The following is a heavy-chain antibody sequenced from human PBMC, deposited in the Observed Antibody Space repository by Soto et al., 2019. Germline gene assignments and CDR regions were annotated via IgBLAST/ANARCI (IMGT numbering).Heavy chain of an antibody. J-gene: IGHJ3*02. CDR2: ISACNGNT. V-gene: IGHV1-18*01. Sequence: GASVKVSCKASGYTFTSYGISWVRQAPGQGLEWMGWISACNGNTNYAQKLQGRVTMTTDTSTSTAYMELRSLRSDDTAVYYCARIHDYGDYGSAFDIWGQGTMVTVSS. D-gene: IGHD4-17*01. CDR1: GYTFTSYG. CDR3: ARIHDYGDYGSAFDI.